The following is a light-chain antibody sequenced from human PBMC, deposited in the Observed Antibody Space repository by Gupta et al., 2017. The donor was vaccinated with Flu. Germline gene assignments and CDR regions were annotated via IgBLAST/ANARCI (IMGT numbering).Light chain of an antibody. CDR3: QSYDSSLSGYV. Sequence: VTISCSGSSSNIGAGYDVHWYQQLPGTAPKLLIYDNNSRPSGVPDRFSGSKSGTSASLAIXGXQAEDEXDYHCQSYDSSLSGYVFGTGTKVSVL. CDR2: DNN. V-gene: IGLV1-40*01. CDR1: SSNIGAGYD. J-gene: IGLJ1*01.